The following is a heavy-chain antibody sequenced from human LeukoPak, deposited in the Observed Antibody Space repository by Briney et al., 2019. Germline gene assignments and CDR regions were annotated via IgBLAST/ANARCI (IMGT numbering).Heavy chain of an antibody. V-gene: IGHV4-30-4*01. CDR3: AREGDEGAFDI. CDR2: IYYSGST. J-gene: IGHJ3*02. CDR1: GGSISSGDYY. D-gene: IGHD2-21*01. Sequence: PSQTLSLTCTVSGGSISSGDYYWSWIRQPPGRGLEWIGYIYYSGSTYYNPSLKSRVTISVDTSKNQFSLKLSSVTAADTAVYYCAREGDEGAFDIWGQGTMVTVSS.